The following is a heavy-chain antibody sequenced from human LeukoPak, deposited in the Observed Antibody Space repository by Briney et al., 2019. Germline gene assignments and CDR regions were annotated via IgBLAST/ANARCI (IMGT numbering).Heavy chain of an antibody. D-gene: IGHD6-25*01. CDR1: GFTFTNFA. V-gene: IGHV3-23*01. J-gene: IGHJ5*02. Sequence: GGSLRLSCAVSGFTFTNFAMMWVRQAPGKGLQWVSSITGDGATYYADSVRGRFMLSRDTSKNTLYLQRNSLTAEARALYYCAKGAAAGLVDWFDPWGQGTLVTVSS. CDR2: ITGDGAT. CDR3: AKGAAAGLVDWFDP.